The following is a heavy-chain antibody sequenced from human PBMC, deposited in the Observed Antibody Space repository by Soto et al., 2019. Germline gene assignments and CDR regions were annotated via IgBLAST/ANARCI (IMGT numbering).Heavy chain of an antibody. CDR3: ARDGVYCSSSTCFGFFDS. D-gene: IGHD2-2*01. CDR1: GDSISSSY. V-gene: IGHV4-59*01. J-gene: IGHJ4*01. Sequence: PSETLSLTCTVSGDSISSSYWSWIRQPPGKGREWIGNIYYSGSTNYNPSLKNRVTISVDTSKTQFSLKLISVTAADTAVYYCARDGVYCSSSTCFGFFDSWGQGTLVTVSS. CDR2: IYYSGST.